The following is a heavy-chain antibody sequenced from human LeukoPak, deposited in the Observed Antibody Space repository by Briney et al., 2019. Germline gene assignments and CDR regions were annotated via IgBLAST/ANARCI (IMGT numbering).Heavy chain of an antibody. D-gene: IGHD1-1*01. CDR3: ARHDGTVTLNWFDP. V-gene: IGHV4-39*01. J-gene: IGHJ5*02. CDR2: IYYSGRT. CDR1: GGSISSGDYY. Sequence: SQTLSLTCTVSGGSISSGDYYWSWIRQPPGGGLEWIGSIYYSGRTYYNPSLKSRVTISVDTSKNQFSLTLSSVTAADTAVYYCARHDGTVTLNWFDPWGQGTLVTVSS.